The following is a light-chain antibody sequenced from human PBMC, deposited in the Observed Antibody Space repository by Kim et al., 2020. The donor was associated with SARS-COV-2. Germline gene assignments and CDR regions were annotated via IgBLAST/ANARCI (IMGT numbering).Light chain of an antibody. V-gene: IGLV3-19*01. CDR1: SLTNYY. CDR3: SSPDGRTKNLI. Sequence: ALEQTVRITCQGDSLTNYYSSWYQQQPGQAPVVVIYGKNNRPSAIPDRFSGSRSGNTASFTITGAQAEDEADYYCSSPDGRTKNLIFGGGTTVTVL. CDR2: GKN. J-gene: IGLJ2*01.